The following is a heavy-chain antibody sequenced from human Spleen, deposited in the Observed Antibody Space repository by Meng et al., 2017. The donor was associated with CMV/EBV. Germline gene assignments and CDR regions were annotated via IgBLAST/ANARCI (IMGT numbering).Heavy chain of an antibody. Sequence: SVKVSCKASGDTFNNYAVSWVRQAPGQGLEWMGGIIPFFGAENYAEKFRGRVTFTTDESSTTAYMDLTSLRSDDTAVYYCARGHAVVPYVHYFDYWGQGTLVTVSS. V-gene: IGHV1-69*05. D-gene: IGHD2-21*01. CDR3: ARGHAVVPYVHYFDY. CDR2: IIPFFGAE. J-gene: IGHJ4*02. CDR1: GDTFNNYA.